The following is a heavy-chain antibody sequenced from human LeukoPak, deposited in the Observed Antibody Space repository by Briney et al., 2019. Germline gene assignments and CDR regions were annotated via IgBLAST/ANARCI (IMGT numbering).Heavy chain of an antibody. CDR3: AKETVVVVAATPDAFDI. J-gene: IGHJ3*02. V-gene: IGHV3-53*01. CDR2: IYSGGST. CDR1: GFTVSSNY. Sequence: GGSLRLSCAASGFTVSSNYMSWVRQAPGKGLEWVSIIYSGGSTYYADSVKGRFTISRDNAKNTLYLQMNSLRAEDTAVYYCAKETVVVVAATPDAFDIWGQGTMVTVSS. D-gene: IGHD2-15*01.